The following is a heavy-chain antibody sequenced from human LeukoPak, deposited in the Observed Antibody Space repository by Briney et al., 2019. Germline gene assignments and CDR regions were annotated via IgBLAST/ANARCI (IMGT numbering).Heavy chain of an antibody. CDR2: ISGSGGST. D-gene: IGHD3-22*01. Sequence: PGGSLRLSCAASGFTFSSYAMSWVRQAPGKGLEWVSAISGSGGSTYYADSVKGRFTISRDNSRNTLYLQMNSLRAEDTAIYYCAKGPSYYYDSSGYDYFDYWGQGTRVTVSS. J-gene: IGHJ4*02. V-gene: IGHV3-23*01. CDR1: GFTFSSYA. CDR3: AKGPSYYYDSSGYDYFDY.